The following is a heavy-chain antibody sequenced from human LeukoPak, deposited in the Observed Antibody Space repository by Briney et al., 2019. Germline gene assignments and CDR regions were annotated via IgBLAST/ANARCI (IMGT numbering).Heavy chain of an antibody. J-gene: IGHJ3*02. CDR3: ARSIGTGTVAAFDI. V-gene: IGHV4-4*07. CDR2: IYISGST. D-gene: IGHD4-23*01. Sequence: SETLSLTCTVSGASINSHYWSWIRQPAGKGLEWIGRIYISGSTNYNSSLQSRVTMSVDTSKNQFSLKLSSVTAADTGVYYCARSIGTGTVAAFDIWGQGTVVTVSS. CDR1: GASINSHY.